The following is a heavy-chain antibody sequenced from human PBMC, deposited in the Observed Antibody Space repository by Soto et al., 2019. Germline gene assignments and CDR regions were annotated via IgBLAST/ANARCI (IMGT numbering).Heavy chain of an antibody. CDR2: ISYDGGNK. D-gene: IGHD2-15*01. CDR1: GFTFSSYG. CDR3: ARGVFISYWELLKLPLPDS. J-gene: IGHJ4*02. V-gene: IGHV3-30*03. Sequence: GGSLRLSCAASGFTFSSYGMQWVRQAPGKGLEWVAVISYDGGNKYYADSVKGRFTISRDNSKNTLYLQMNSLRAEDSAIYYCARGVFISYWELLKLPLPDSWGQGTLVTVSS.